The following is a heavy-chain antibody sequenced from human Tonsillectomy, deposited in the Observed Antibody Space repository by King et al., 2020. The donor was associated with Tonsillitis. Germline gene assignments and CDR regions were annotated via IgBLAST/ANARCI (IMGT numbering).Heavy chain of an antibody. CDR2: ISSSSSYI. Sequence: VQLVESGGGLVKPGGSLRLSCAASGFTFSSYSMNWVRQAPGKGLEWVSSISSSSSYIYYADSVRGRFTISRDNAKNSLYLQMNSLRAEDTAVYYCASDKGASYGMDVWGQGTAVTVSS. V-gene: IGHV3-21*01. J-gene: IGHJ6*02. D-gene: IGHD1-26*01. CDR3: ASDKGASYGMDV. CDR1: GFTFSSYS.